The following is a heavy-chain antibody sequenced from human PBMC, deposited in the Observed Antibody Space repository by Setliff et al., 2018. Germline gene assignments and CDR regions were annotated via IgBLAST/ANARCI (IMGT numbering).Heavy chain of an antibody. V-gene: IGHV4-59*08. D-gene: IGHD3-22*01. CDR1: GGSISSSY. J-gene: IGHJ6*03. Sequence: SETLSLTCSVSGGSISSSYWTWIRQPPGKGLEWIGYIYSSGSSNYNPSLKSRVTISVDTSKNQFSLKLSSVSAADTAVYYCARARSGDYSDSSGYYYALEYYYYMDVWGKGTTVTVSS. CDR2: IYSSGSS. CDR3: ARARSGDYSDSSGYYYALEYYYYMDV.